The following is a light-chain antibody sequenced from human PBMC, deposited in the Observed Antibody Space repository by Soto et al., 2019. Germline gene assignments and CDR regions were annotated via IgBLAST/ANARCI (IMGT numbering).Light chain of an antibody. V-gene: IGKV3-15*01. CDR2: GAS. CDR3: QRYHNWPPQYT. CDR1: QSVASN. J-gene: IGKJ2*01. Sequence: EIVMTQSPASLSVSPGDGATLSCRASQSVASNVAWYQQKPGQGPRLLIHGASTRAGGVPARFSGSGSGTGFTLTISSLQFEDFAVYYCQRYHNWPPQYTFGQGTKLQIK.